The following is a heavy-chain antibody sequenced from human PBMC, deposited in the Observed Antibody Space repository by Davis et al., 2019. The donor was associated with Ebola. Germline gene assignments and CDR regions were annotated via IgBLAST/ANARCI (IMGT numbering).Heavy chain of an antibody. Sequence: SETLSLTCTVSGFSINRSCSCGSTRLPPGSGLEWIRCIHYSRSTCHNPSLKSRVTISVDTSKSQFSLRLSSVSAADTAIYYCVRLSIVAPETLYYNYDVDVWGKVTTVTVSS. D-gene: IGHD6-13*01. J-gene: IGHJ6*04. CDR2: IHYSRST. CDR3: VRLSIVAPETLYYNYDVDV. V-gene: IGHV4-39*01. CDR1: GFSINRSCS.